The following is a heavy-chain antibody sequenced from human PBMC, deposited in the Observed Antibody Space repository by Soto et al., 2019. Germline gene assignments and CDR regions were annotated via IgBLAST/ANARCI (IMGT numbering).Heavy chain of an antibody. V-gene: IGHV5-10-1*01. Sequence: GESLKISCKGSGYSFAGYWITWVRQKPGKGLEWMGRIDPSDSQTYYSPSFRGHVTISATKSITTVFLQWSSLGASDTAMYYCARLLFVADTGPNFEYSLDPWGQGTLVTGSS. J-gene: IGHJ5*02. CDR3: ARLLFVADTGPNFEYSLDP. CDR1: GYSFAGYW. D-gene: IGHD2-21*02. CDR2: IDPSDSQT.